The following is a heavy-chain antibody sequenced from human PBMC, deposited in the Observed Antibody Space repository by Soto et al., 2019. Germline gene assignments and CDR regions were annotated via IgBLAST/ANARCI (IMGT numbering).Heavy chain of an antibody. J-gene: IGHJ4*02. V-gene: IGHV3-23*01. CDR1: GFTFSSYA. D-gene: IGHD3-22*01. Sequence: PGGSLRLSCAASGFTFSSYAMSWVRQAPGKGLEWVSAISGSGVSTYYADSVKGRFTISRDNSKNTLYLQMNSLRAEDTAVYYRPKSPGMYYYDSSGYNHYDYWCQGTLVTVSA. CDR3: PKSPGMYYYDSSGYNHYDY. CDR2: ISGSGVST.